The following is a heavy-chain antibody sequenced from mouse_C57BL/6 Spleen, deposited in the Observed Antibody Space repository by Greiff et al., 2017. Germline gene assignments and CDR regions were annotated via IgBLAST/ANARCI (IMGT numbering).Heavy chain of an antibody. CDR1: GYAFSSYW. V-gene: IGHV1-80*01. CDR2: IYPGDGDT. CDR3: ARPSTIHYYAMDY. J-gene: IGHJ4*01. Sequence: VKLQESGAELVKPGASVKISCKASGYAFSSYWMNWVKQRPGKGLEWIGQIYPGDGDTNYNGKFKGKATLTADKSSSTAYMQLSSLTSEDSAVYFCARPSTIHYYAMDYWGQGTSVTVSS.